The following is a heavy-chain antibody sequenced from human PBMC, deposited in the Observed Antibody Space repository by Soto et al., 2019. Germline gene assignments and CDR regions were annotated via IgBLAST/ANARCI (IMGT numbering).Heavy chain of an antibody. CDR2: MNPNSGNT. CDR1: GYTFTSYD. J-gene: IGHJ6*03. D-gene: IGHD6-13*01. Sequence: QVQLVQSGAEVKKPGASVKVSCKASGYTFTSYDINWVRQATGQGLEWMGWMNPNSGNTGYAQKLQGRVTMTRNTSISTAYMGLSSLGSEDTAVYYCGRGTGSWYYYYMDVWGKGTTVTVSS. V-gene: IGHV1-8*01. CDR3: GRGTGSWYYYYMDV.